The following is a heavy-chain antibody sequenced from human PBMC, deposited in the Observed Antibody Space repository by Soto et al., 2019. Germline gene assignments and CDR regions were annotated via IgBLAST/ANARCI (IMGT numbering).Heavy chain of an antibody. V-gene: IGHV3-74*01. CDR2: MNTDGSTT. J-gene: IGHJ4*02. CDR1: GFTFSNSW. CDR3: ARYTSGAGDY. D-gene: IGHD6-19*01. Sequence: EMQLVESGGGLVQPGGSLRLSCAASGFTFSNSWMYWVRQAPGKGLVWVSRMNTDGSTTSYADSVKGRFTISRDNAKNTLYLQMNSLRAEDTAVYYCARYTSGAGDYWGQGTLVTVSS.